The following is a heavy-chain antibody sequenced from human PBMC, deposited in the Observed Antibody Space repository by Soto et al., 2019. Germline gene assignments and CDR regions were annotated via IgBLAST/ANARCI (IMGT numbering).Heavy chain of an antibody. J-gene: IGHJ3*02. CDR3: ARALILTGYYIHDAFDI. V-gene: IGHV3-33*01. CDR1: GFTFSSYG. Sequence: PGGSLRLSCAASGFTFSSYGMHWVRQAPGKGLEWVAVIWYDGSNKYYADSVKGRFTISRDNSKNTLYLQMNSLRDEDTAVYYCARALILTGYYIHDAFDIWGQGTMVTVSS. CDR2: IWYDGSNK. D-gene: IGHD3-9*01.